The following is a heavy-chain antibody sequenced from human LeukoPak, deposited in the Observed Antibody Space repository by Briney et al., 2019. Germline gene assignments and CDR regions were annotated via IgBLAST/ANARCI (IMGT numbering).Heavy chain of an antibody. J-gene: IGHJ4*02. D-gene: IGHD6-19*01. CDR3: AREGSSGFVGY. V-gene: IGHV3-33*01. Sequence: PGRSLRLSCAASGFTFSSYGMHWVRQAPGKGLEWVAVIWYDGSNKYYADSVKGRFTISRDNSKNTLYLQMNSLRAEDTAVYYCAREGSSGFVGYWGQGTLVTVSS. CDR1: GFTFSSYG. CDR2: IWYDGSNK.